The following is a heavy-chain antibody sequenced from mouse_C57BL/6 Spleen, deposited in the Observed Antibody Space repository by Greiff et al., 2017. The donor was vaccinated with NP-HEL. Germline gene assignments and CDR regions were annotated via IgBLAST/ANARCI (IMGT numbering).Heavy chain of an antibody. J-gene: IGHJ2*01. CDR1: GFTFSDYG. V-gene: IGHV5-15*01. D-gene: IGHD4-1*01. Sequence: EVKLVESGGGLVQPGGSLKLSCAASGFTFSDYGMAWVRQAPRKGPEWVAFISNLAYSIYYADTVTGRFTISRENAKNTLYLEMSSLRSEDTAMYYCARQELGRGYFDYWGQGTTLTVSS. CDR2: ISNLAYSI. CDR3: ARQELGRGYFDY.